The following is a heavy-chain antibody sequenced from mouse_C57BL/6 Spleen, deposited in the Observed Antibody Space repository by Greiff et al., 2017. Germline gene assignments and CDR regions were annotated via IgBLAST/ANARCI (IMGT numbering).Heavy chain of an antibody. Sequence: QVQLQQPGAELVKPGASVKLSCKASGYTFTSYWMHWVKQRPGQGLEWIGLIHPNSGSTNYNEKFKSKATLTVDKSSSTAYMQLSSLTSEDSAVYYCARGYYSSRYYAMDYWGQGTSVTVSS. V-gene: IGHV1-64*01. CDR1: GYTFTSYW. D-gene: IGHD1-1*01. CDR2: IHPNSGST. J-gene: IGHJ4*01. CDR3: ARGYYSSRYYAMDY.